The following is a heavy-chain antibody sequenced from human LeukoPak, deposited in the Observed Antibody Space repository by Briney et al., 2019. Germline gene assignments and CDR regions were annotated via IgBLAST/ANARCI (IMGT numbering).Heavy chain of an antibody. CDR2: IYYSGST. CDR3: ARIQLWFNDALDI. V-gene: IGHV4-39*01. D-gene: IGHD5-18*01. Sequence: SETLSLTCTVSGGSISSSSYYWGWIRQPPGKGLEWIGSIYYSGSTYYNPSLKSRVTISVDTSKNQFSLKLSSVTAADTAVYYCARIQLWFNDALDIWGQGTMVTVSS. CDR1: GGSISSSSYY. J-gene: IGHJ3*02.